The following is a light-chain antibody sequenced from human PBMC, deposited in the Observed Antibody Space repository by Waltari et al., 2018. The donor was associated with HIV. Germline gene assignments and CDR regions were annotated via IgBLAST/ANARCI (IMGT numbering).Light chain of an antibody. Sequence: DIHLTQFPSSLSASVGDRVTITCQASENVLSYLNWYQQKPGKAPKFLVYGASHLRNGVSPRFSGSGSETEVTLTIAGLRPEDFATYFCQESYSKVNYNFGKGTKIE. CDR2: GAS. V-gene: IGKV1-39*01. CDR3: QESYSKVNYN. CDR1: ENVLSY. J-gene: IGKJ2*01.